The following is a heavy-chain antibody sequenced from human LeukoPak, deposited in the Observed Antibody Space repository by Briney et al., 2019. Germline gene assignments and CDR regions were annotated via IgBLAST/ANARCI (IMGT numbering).Heavy chain of an antibody. D-gene: IGHD4-17*01. CDR3: ARVPATVKADY. J-gene: IGHJ4*02. Sequence: GGSLRLSCAVSGSTFSNYWMSWVRQAPGKGLEWVANINQDGSAKYYVVSVKGRFTISRDNAKNSLFLHMNSLRAEDTALYFCARVPATVKADYWGQGTLVTVSS. V-gene: IGHV3-7*04. CDR2: INQDGSAK. CDR1: GSTFSNYW.